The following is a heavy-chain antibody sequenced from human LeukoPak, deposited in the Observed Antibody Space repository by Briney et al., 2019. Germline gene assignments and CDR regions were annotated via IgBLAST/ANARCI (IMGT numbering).Heavy chain of an antibody. Sequence: PGGSLRLSCAASGFTFSSYGMHWVRQAPGKGLEWVAVIWYDGSNKYYADSVKGRFTISRDNSKNTLYLQMNSLRAEDTAVYYCAKQVDTAMVDYWAREPWSPSPQ. V-gene: IGHV3-33*06. CDR3: AKQVDTAMVDY. J-gene: IGHJ4*02. CDR2: IWYDGSNK. D-gene: IGHD5-18*01. CDR1: GFTFSSYG.